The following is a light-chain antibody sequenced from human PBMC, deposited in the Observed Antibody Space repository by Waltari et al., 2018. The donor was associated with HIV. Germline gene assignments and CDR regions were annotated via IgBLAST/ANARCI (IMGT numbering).Light chain of an antibody. V-gene: IGLV3-25*03. CDR2: KDT. CDR1: ELPKHF. Sequence: SYDLTQPPSVSVSPGQTARIPCSGDELPKHFLAWYQQRPGQAPQLMIYKDTERPSGIPERFSAYTSGTTVTLTISAVEPEDEADYYCQSADSTGTWIFGGGTKLTVL. CDR3: QSADSTGTWI. J-gene: IGLJ2*01.